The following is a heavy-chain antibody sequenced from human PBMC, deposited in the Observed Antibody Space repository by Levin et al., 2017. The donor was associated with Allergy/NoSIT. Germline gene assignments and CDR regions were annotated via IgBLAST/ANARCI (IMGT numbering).Heavy chain of an antibody. CDR3: ARGGGDCSGGSCCSPGSKNFDY. V-gene: IGHV4-34*01. Sequence: GSLRLSCAVYGGSFSGYYWSWIRQPPGKGLEWLGEINHSGTTNYNPSLKSRVTISVDTSKNQFSLKLSSVTAADTAVYYCARGGGDCSGGSCCSPGSKNFDYWGQGTLVTVSS. CDR1: GGSFSGYY. CDR2: INHSGTT. D-gene: IGHD2-15*01. J-gene: IGHJ4*02.